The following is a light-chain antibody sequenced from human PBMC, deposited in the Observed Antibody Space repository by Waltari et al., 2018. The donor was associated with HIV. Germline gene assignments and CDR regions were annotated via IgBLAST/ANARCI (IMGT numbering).Light chain of an antibody. Sequence: SYDLTQPPFVSVSPGQTASISCSGDRLGEKYVFWYEQKSGQSPVLVIYEDYKRPPGIRARFSGSRSGDTATLTISGAQAMDEANYYCQSWDSNFYVFGTGTKVTVL. J-gene: IGLJ1*01. CDR1: RLGEKY. CDR2: EDY. V-gene: IGLV3-1*01. CDR3: QSWDSNFYV.